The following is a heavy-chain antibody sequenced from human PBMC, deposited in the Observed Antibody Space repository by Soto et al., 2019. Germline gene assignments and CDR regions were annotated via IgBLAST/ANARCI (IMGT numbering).Heavy chain of an antibody. Sequence: EVQLLESGGGLVQPGGYRRVSCAASGFTFSSYAMRWVRQAPVKGLEWVSAISGSGGSTYYADSVKGRFTISRDNSKNTLYLQMNSLRAEDTAVYYCARRGSGSYYDYWGQGTLVTVSS. CDR3: ARRGSGSYYDY. CDR2: ISGSGGST. D-gene: IGHD1-26*01. CDR1: GFTFSSYA. V-gene: IGHV3-23*01. J-gene: IGHJ4*02.